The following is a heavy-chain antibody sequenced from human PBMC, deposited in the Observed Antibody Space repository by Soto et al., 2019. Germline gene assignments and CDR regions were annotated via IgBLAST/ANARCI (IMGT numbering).Heavy chain of an antibody. CDR2: ISGSGGST. J-gene: IGHJ6*03. D-gene: IGHD1-7*01. V-gene: IGHV3-23*01. Sequence: GGSLRLSCAASGFTFSSYAMSWVRQAPGKGLEWVSVISGSGGSTYYADSVKGRFTISRDNSKNTLYLQMNSLRAEDTAVYYCAKPAGELELRGLDWYYYYMDVWGKGTTVTVSS. CDR1: GFTFSSYA. CDR3: AKPAGELELRGLDWYYYYMDV.